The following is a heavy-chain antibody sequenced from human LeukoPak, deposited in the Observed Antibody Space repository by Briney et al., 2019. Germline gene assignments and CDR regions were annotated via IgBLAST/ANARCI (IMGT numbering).Heavy chain of an antibody. CDR3: ARSGYSYALKNYFDY. CDR1: GGSISSYY. Sequence: SETLSLTCTVSGGSISSYYWSWIRQPPGKGLEWIGYIYYSGSTNYNPSLKSRVTISVDTSKNQFSLKLSSVTAADTAVYYCARSGYSYALKNYFDYWGQGTLVTVSS. V-gene: IGHV4-59*01. J-gene: IGHJ4*02. D-gene: IGHD5-18*01. CDR2: IYYSGST.